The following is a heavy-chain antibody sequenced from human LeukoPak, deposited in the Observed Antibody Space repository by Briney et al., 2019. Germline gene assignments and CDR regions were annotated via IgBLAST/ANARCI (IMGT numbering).Heavy chain of an antibody. V-gene: IGHV7-4-1*02. CDR3: ASLMTTVEFDI. CDR1: GYTFTSYA. J-gene: IGHJ3*02. Sequence: GASVKVSCKASGYTFTSYAMNWVRQAPGQGLECMGWINTNTGNPTYAQGFTGRFVFSLDTSVSTAYLQISSLKAEDTAVYYCASLMTTVEFDIWGQGTMVTVSS. D-gene: IGHD4-23*01. CDR2: INTNTGNP.